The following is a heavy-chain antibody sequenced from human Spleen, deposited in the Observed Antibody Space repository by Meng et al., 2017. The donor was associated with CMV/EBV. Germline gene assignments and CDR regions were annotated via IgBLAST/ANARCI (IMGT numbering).Heavy chain of an antibody. CDR1: GYTFIDYY. J-gene: IGHJ6*02. V-gene: IGHV1-8*02. CDR3: ARGPPYYSWGDV. Sequence: ASVKVSCKASGYTFIDYYMHWVRQAPGQGLEWMGWMNPNSGNTGYAQKFQGRVTMTRNTSISTAYMELSSLRSEDTAVYYCARGPPYYSWGDVWGQGTTVTVSS. D-gene: IGHD2-21*01. CDR2: MNPNSGNT.